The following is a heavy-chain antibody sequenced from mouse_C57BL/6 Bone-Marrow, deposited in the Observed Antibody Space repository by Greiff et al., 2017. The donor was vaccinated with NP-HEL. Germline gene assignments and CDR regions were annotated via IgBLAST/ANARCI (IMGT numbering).Heavy chain of an antibody. CDR3: ARGGMVTTPYCFDY. J-gene: IGHJ2*01. D-gene: IGHD2-2*01. CDR2: ISSGSSTI. Sequence: DVQLVESGGGLVKPGGSLKLSCAASGFTFSDYGMHWVRQAPEKGLEWVAYISSGSSTIYYADTVKGRFTISRDNAKNTLFLQMTSLRSEDTAMYYCARGGMVTTPYCFDYWGQGTTLTVSS. V-gene: IGHV5-17*01. CDR1: GFTFSDYG.